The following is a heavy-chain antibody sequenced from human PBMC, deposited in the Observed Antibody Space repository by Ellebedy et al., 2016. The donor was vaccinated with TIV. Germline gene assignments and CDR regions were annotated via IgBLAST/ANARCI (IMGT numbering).Heavy chain of an antibody. CDR1: GGSFSGYS. CDR3: ALGPNLYFFDY. CDR2: IHYSGST. D-gene: IGHD3-16*01. J-gene: IGHJ4*02. V-gene: IGHV4-59*03. Sequence: MPSETLSLTCAVYGGSFSGYSWSWIRQPPGKGLEWIGYIHYSGSTNYNPSLKSRVTISVDTSKNQLSLKLSSVTAADTAVYYCALGPNLYFFDYWGQGTLVTVSS.